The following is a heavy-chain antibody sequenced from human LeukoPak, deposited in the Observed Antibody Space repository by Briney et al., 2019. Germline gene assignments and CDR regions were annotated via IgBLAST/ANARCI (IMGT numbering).Heavy chain of an antibody. CDR2: VKTKADGGTT. CDR3: TARTPRNDDY. V-gene: IGHV3-15*01. Sequence: GGSLRLSCAASGFPFNNAWMSCVRQAPGKGLEWVGRVKTKADGGTTDYAAPVKGRFTMSRDDSKNTLYLQMNSLKTEDTAVYYCTARTPRNDDYWGQGTLVTVSS. CDR1: GFPFNNAW. D-gene: IGHD1-1*01. J-gene: IGHJ4*02.